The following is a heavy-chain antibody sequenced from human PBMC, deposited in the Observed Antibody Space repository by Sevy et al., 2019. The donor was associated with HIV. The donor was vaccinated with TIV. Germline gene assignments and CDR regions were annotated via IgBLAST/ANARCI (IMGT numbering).Heavy chain of an antibody. CDR2: VSGSSNYI. CDR3: ARGPPDGSYDYFDY. J-gene: IGHJ4*02. D-gene: IGHD1-26*01. V-gene: IGHV3-21*06. CDR1: GFTFITYN. Sequence: GGSLRLSCAASGFTFITYNMNWVRQAPGKGLEWVSSVSGSSNYIYYAESLKGRFIISRDNAKNTLYLQINSLRADDTAVYYCARGPPDGSYDYFDYWGQGTLVPVSS.